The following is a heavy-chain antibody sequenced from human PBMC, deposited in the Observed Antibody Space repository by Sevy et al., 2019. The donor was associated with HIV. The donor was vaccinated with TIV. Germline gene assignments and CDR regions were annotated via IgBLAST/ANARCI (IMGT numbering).Heavy chain of an antibody. D-gene: IGHD2-2*02. CDR3: TRSPGYTTGWETHSSHRCDS. CDR2: ISASGSVV. V-gene: IGHV3-11*01. Sequence: GESLKISCAASGFTFSEYYMSWVRLAPGRGLEWLSHISASGSVVYYVDSVKGRFTISRDNTKNLLYLQMNSLSPDDTAVYYCTRSPGYTTGWETHSSHRCDSWGQGTQVTVSS. CDR1: GFTFSEYY. J-gene: IGHJ4*02.